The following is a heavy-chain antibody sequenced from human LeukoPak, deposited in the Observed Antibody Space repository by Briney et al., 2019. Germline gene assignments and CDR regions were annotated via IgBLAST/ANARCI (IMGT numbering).Heavy chain of an antibody. J-gene: IGHJ4*02. CDR3: AKDVCRSGVSCYPFDY. Sequence: PGGSLRLSCAASGFTFSSYAMSWVRQAPGKGLEWVSAIRGSGGNTYYADSVKGRFTVSRDNSKNTLYLQMNSLKAEDTAVYYCAKDVCRSGVSCYPFDYWGQGTLVTVSS. CDR2: IRGSGGNT. CDR1: GFTFSSYA. D-gene: IGHD2-15*01. V-gene: IGHV3-23*01.